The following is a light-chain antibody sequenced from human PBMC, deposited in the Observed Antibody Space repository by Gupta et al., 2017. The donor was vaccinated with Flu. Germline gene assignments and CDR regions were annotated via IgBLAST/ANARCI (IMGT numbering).Light chain of an antibody. V-gene: IGKV2D-29*02. CDR2: EIS. CDR3: RQRVQLPAT. CDR1: QSLLHSDGDTY. Sequence: DIVLTQSPLSLSVTPGQSASISCKSSQSLLHSDGDTYLFWYLQRPGQSPQLLIYEISQRSSGVPDRFNGGGSGTEFTLKISRGEAEDVGIYYCRQRVQLPATFGQGTRVDIK. J-gene: IGKJ5*01.